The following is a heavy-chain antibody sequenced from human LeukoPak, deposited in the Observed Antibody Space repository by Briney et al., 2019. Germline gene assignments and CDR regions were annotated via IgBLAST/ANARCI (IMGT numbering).Heavy chain of an antibody. CDR1: GFTFSSYA. V-gene: IGHV3-7*03. D-gene: IGHD3-3*01. CDR3: TRVSGGYDLSDY. CDR2: IRKDGSLQ. J-gene: IGHJ4*02. Sequence: TGGSLRLSCAASGFTFSSYAMSWVRQAPGKGLEWVANIRKDGSLQYYVDSVEGRFTISRDNAKNSLYLQMNSLRADDTAVYYCTRVSGGYDLSDYWGQGTLVTVSS.